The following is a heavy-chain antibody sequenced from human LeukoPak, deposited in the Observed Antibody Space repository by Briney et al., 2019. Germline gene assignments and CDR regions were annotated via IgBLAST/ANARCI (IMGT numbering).Heavy chain of an antibody. J-gene: IGHJ4*02. V-gene: IGHV5-51*01. CDR2: IYPGDSDP. CDR1: GYTFTTYW. CDR3: VRHGLGSSWFGFDY. Sequence: GESLKISCKGSGYTFTTYWIGWVRQMPGKGLEWMGIIYPGDSDPRYSPSFQGQVTISADTSISTTYLQWSSLKASDSAMYYCVRHGLGSSWFGFDYWGQGTLVTVSS. D-gene: IGHD6-13*01.